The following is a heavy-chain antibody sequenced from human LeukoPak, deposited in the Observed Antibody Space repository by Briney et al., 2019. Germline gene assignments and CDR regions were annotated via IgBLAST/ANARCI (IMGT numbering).Heavy chain of an antibody. Sequence: SETLSLTCTVSGYSISSGYYWGWIRQPPGKGLEWIGSIYHSGSTYYNLSLKSRVTISVDRSKNQFSLKLSSVTAADTAVYYCAGSTHCGGDCYLDYWGQGTLVTVSS. CDR2: IYHSGST. CDR1: GYSISSGYY. D-gene: IGHD2-21*01. J-gene: IGHJ4*02. V-gene: IGHV4-38-2*02. CDR3: AGSTHCGGDCYLDY.